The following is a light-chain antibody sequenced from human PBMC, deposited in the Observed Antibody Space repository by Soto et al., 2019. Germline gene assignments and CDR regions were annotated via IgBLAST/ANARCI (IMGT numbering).Light chain of an antibody. J-gene: IGKJ2*01. CDR1: QSISTS. Sequence: DIQMTQSPSSLSAFVGDRVTITCRASQSISTSLNWYQQRRGKAPMLLIYSASILQSGVPSRFSGSGSGTDFTLTISSLQPEDFATYHCQQSDINPYTFGQGTKLEIK. V-gene: IGKV1-39*01. CDR3: QQSDINPYT. CDR2: SAS.